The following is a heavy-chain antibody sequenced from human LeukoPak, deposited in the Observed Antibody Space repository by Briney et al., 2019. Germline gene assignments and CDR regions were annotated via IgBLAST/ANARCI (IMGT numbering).Heavy chain of an antibody. J-gene: IGHJ4*02. D-gene: IGHD3-10*01. CDR1: GGSFSGYY. V-gene: IGHV4-34*01. Sequence: SETLSLTCAVDGGSFSGYYWSWIRQPPGKGLEWIGEINHSGSTNYNPSLKSRVTISVHTSKNQFSLKLSSVTAADTAVYYCAGYYYGSGMVYWGQGTLVTVSS. CDR2: INHSGST. CDR3: AGYYYGSGMVY.